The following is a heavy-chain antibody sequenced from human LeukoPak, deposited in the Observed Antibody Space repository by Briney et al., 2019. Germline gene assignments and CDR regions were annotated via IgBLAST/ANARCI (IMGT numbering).Heavy chain of an antibody. Sequence: GGFVSLFCAASGFTFSRYWKLWVRHAPGRARVYVSRINSDGSSTSYADSVKGRFTSPRDNAKNTLFLQMNSLRAEDTAVYYCAAVVGSGSYYDFWGQGALVTVSS. V-gene: IGHV3-74*01. J-gene: IGHJ4*02. D-gene: IGHD1-26*01. CDR3: AAVVGSGSYYDF. CDR1: GFTFSRYW. CDR2: INSDGSST.